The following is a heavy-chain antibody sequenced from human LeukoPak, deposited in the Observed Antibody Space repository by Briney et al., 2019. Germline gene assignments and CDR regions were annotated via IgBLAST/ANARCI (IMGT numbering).Heavy chain of an antibody. CDR3: TRSHSGSYSQFDY. CDR2: IDWDDDK. V-gene: IGHV2-70*11. J-gene: IGHJ4*02. D-gene: IGHD1-26*01. CDR1: GFLLSTSGVC. Sequence: SGPALVKPTQTLTLTCTFSGFLLSTSGVCVSWIRQPPGKALEWLARIDWDDDKYYNTSLKTRLTISKDTSKNQVVLTMTNMDPVDTATYYCTRSHSGSYSQFDYWGQGTLVTVSS.